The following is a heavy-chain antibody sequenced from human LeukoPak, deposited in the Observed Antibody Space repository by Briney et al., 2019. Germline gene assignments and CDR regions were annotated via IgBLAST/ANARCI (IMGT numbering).Heavy chain of an antibody. CDR1: GGSFSGYY. Sequence: PSETLSLTCAVYGGSFSGYYWSWIRQPPGKGLEWIGEINHSGSTNYNPSLKSRVTISVDTSKNLFSLKLSSVTAADTAVYYCARAQASSGYYYRLHDAFDIWGQGTMVTVSS. V-gene: IGHV4-34*01. CDR2: INHSGST. J-gene: IGHJ3*02. CDR3: ARAQASSGYYYRLHDAFDI. D-gene: IGHD3-22*01.